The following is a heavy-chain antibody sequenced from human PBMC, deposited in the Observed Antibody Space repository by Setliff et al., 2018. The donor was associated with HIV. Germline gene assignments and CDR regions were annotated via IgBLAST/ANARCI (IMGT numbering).Heavy chain of an antibody. Sequence: GGSLRLSCAASGFTFSTYSTNWVRQSPGKGLEWVSYISGSSDYMYYADSVKGRFTISRDNAKNSLYLQMNGLRAEDTAVYYCARDPGITAKPFYFDCWGQGTLVTVSS. CDR2: ISGSSDYM. J-gene: IGHJ4*02. CDR3: ARDPGITAKPFYFDC. V-gene: IGHV3-21*01. D-gene: IGHD1-20*01. CDR1: GFTFSTYS.